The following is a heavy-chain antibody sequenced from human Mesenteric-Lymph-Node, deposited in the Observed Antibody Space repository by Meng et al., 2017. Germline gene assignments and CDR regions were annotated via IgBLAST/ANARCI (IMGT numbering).Heavy chain of an antibody. CDR2: IWYDGSNK. J-gene: IGHJ4*02. Sequence: GEFLKISCAASGFTFSSYGMHWVRQAPGKGLEWVAVIWYDGSNKYYADSVKGRFTISRDNSKNTLYLQMNSLRAEDTAVYYCARDKGESDYWGQGTLVTVSS. CDR1: GFTFSSYG. V-gene: IGHV3-33*01. CDR3: ARDKGESDY.